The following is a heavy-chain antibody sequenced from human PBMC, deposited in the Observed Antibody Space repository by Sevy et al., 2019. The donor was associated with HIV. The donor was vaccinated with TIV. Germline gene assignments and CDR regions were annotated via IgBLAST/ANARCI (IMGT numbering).Heavy chain of an antibody. D-gene: IGHD1-26*01. CDR1: GFTFSSYA. V-gene: IGHV3-23*01. J-gene: IGHJ4*02. CDR2: ISGSGGST. CDR3: ARGPPDGSYDYFDY. Sequence: GGSLRLSCAASGFTFSSYAMSWVRQAPGKGLEWVSAISGSGGSTYYADSVKGRFTISRDNVKDTLSLQMNSLRADDTAVYYCARGPPDGSYDYFDYWGQGTLVTVSS.